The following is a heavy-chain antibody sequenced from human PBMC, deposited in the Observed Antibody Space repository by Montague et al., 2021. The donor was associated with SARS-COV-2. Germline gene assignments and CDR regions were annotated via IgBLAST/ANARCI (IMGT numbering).Heavy chain of an antibody. CDR3: SRGGGMIRGVVDF. CDR1: GFTFDTYG. D-gene: IGHD3-10*01. Sequence: SLRLSCAASGFTFDTYGMSWVRQVPGKGLEWVSGISRSGDRTAYRDSVKGRFTISRDNAKNSLYLQMNSLRVEDTAFYHCSRGGGMIRGVVDFWGQGILVSVSS. J-gene: IGHJ4*02. CDR2: ISRSGDRT. V-gene: IGHV3-20*01.